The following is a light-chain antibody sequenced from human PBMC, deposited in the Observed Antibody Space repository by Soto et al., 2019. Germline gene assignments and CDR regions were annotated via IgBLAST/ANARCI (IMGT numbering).Light chain of an antibody. V-gene: IGLV2-14*03. Sequence: QSALTQPASVSGSPGQSFTIPCTGSSSDVGAHHSVSWYQQHPGKAPKLIIFDVSNRPSGVSNRFSGSKSGNTASLTISGLQPEDEADYYCSSFTVTGTVMFGGGTKLTVL. CDR2: DVS. CDR3: SSFTVTGTVM. CDR1: SSDVGAHHS. J-gene: IGLJ3*02.